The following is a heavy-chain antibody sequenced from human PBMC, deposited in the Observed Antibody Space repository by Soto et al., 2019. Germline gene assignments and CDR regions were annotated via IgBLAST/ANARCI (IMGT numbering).Heavy chain of an antibody. Sequence: ASVKVSCKASGYTFTSYAMHWVRQAPGQRLEWMGWINAGNGNTKYSQKFQGRVTITRDTSASTAYMELSSLRSEDTAVYYCARDQVVVVPAAPPFDPWGQGTLVTSPQ. J-gene: IGHJ5*02. CDR1: GYTFTSYA. CDR2: INAGNGNT. V-gene: IGHV1-3*01. D-gene: IGHD2-2*01. CDR3: ARDQVVVVPAAPPFDP.